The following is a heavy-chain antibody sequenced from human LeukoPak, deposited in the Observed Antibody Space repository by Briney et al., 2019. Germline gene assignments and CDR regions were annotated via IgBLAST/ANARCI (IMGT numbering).Heavy chain of an antibody. CDR1: VYTLTDLS. Sequence: GASVKVSCTVSVYTLTDLSMHWVRLAPGTGLERMGSFEPEDGETIYAQKFQGRVTMTEDTSTDTAYMELSSLRSEDTAVYYCATTPHYYDSSGYTATFDYWGQGTLVTVSS. J-gene: IGHJ4*02. V-gene: IGHV1-24*01. CDR2: FEPEDGET. CDR3: ATTPHYYDSSGYTATFDY. D-gene: IGHD3-22*01.